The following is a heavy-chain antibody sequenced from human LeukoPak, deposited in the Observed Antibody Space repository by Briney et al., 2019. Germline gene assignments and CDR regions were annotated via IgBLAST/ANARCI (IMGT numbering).Heavy chain of an antibody. CDR3: AREERLIAAAGTYAGAFDI. D-gene: IGHD6-13*01. CDR1: GFTFSSYG. V-gene: IGHV3-23*01. Sequence: GGTLRLSCAASGFTFSSYGMSWVRQAPGKGLEWVSAISGSGGSTYYADSVKGRFTISRDNSKNTLYLQMNSLRAEDTAVYYCAREERLIAAAGTYAGAFDIWGQGTMVTVSS. CDR2: ISGSGGST. J-gene: IGHJ3*02.